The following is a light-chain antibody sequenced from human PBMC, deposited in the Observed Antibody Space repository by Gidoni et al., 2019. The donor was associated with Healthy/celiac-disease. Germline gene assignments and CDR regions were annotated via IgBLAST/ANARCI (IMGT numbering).Light chain of an antibody. CDR3: QQYNNWLPLT. CDR1: QSVSSN. Sequence: EIVMMQFRTATLSVSPGERATLSCRASQSVSSNLAWYQQKPGQAPRLLIYGASTRATGIPARFSGSGSGTEFTLTISSLQSEDFAVYYCQQYNNWLPLTFGGGTKVEIK. CDR2: GAS. J-gene: IGKJ4*01. V-gene: IGKV3D-15*01.